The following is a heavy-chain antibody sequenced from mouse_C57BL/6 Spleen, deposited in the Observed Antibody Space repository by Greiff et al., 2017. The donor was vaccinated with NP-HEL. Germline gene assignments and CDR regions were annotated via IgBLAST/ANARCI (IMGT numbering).Heavy chain of an antibody. CDR2: IYPGDGDT. Sequence: VQRVESGAELVKPGASVKISCKASGYAFSSYWMNWVKQRPGKGLEWIGQIYPGDGDTNYNGKFKGKATLTADKSSSTAYMQLSSLTSEDSAVYFCARETAQATFGAYWGQGTLVTVSA. J-gene: IGHJ3*01. CDR1: GYAFSSYW. D-gene: IGHD3-2*02. V-gene: IGHV1-80*01. CDR3: ARETAQATFGAY.